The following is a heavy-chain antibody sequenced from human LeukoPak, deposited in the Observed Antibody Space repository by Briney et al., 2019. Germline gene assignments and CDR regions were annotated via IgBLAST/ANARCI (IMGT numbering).Heavy chain of an antibody. D-gene: IGHD2-15*01. CDR1: GFTFSSYT. Sequence: GGSLRLSCAASGFTFSSYTMNWVRQAPGKRLEWVSSISSSTSTIHYADSVKGRFTISRDNAKNTLYLQMNSLRAEDTAVYYCARGIGLDFDYWGQGTLVTVSS. J-gene: IGHJ4*02. V-gene: IGHV3-48*04. CDR3: ARGIGLDFDY. CDR2: ISSSTSTI.